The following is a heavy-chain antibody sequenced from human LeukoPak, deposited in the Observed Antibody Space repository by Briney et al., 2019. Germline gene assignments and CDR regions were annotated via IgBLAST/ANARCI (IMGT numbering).Heavy chain of an antibody. CDR3: AKRGQMVSSSSDY. CDR2: ISGSGGST. V-gene: IGHV3-23*01. CDR1: GLTFSSYA. J-gene: IGHJ4*02. D-gene: IGHD6-13*01. Sequence: GGSLRLSCAASGLTFSSYAMSWVRQAPGKRLEWVSAISGSGGSTYYADSVKGRFTISRDNSKNTLYLQMNSLRAEDTAVYYCAKRGQMVSSSSDYWGPGTLVTVSS.